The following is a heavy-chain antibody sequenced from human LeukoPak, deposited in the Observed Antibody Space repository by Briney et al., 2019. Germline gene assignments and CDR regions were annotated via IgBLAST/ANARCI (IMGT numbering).Heavy chain of an antibody. J-gene: IGHJ4*02. CDR2: ISSSGSTI. D-gene: IGHD4-17*01. CDR3: ARTTKTTVTTD. Sequence: GSLRLSCAASGFTFSDYCMSWIRQAPGKGLEWVSYISSSGSTIYYADSVKGRFTISRDNAKNSLYLQMNGLRAEDTAVYYCARTTKTTVTTDWGQGTLVTVSS. CDR1: GFTFSDYC. V-gene: IGHV3-11*01.